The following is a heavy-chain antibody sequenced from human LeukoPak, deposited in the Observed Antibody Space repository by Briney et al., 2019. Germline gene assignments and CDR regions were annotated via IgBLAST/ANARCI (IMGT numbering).Heavy chain of an antibody. D-gene: IGHD3-3*02. V-gene: IGHV3-21*01. CDR2: ISSSSSYI. CDR1: GFTFSSYS. Sequence: PGGSLRLSCAASGFTFSSYSMNWVRQAPGKGLEWVSSISSSSSYIYYADSVKGRFTIPRDNAKNSLYLQMNSLGAEDTAVYYCARDSKLPIDYWGQGTLVTVSS. J-gene: IGHJ4*02. CDR3: ARDSKLPIDY.